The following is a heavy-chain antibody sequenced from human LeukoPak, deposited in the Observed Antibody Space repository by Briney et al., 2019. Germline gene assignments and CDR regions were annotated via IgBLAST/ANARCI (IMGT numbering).Heavy chain of an antibody. D-gene: IGHD1-26*01. CDR1: GFTFSSYA. V-gene: IGHV3-33*08. J-gene: IGHJ4*02. Sequence: GGSLRLSCAASGFTFSSYAMHWVRRAPGKGLEWVALIWYDGSNKDYADSVRGRFTISRDNSKNTLYLQMNSLRAEDTAVYYCATVRTTWYLDNWGQGTLVTVSS. CDR3: ATVRTTWYLDN. CDR2: IWYDGSNK.